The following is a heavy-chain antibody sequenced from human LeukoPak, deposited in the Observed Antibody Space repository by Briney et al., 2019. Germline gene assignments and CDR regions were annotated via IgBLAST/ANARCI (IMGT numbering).Heavy chain of an antibody. Sequence: SETLSLTCTVSGGSISSSSYYWGWIRQPPGKGLEWIGSIYYSGSTSYNPSLKSRVTISIDTSKNQFSLKLSSVTAADTAVYYCARDLLSSGWAIDYWGQGTLVTVSS. D-gene: IGHD6-19*01. V-gene: IGHV4-39*07. J-gene: IGHJ4*01. CDR2: IYYSGST. CDR1: GGSISSSSYY. CDR3: ARDLLSSGWAIDY.